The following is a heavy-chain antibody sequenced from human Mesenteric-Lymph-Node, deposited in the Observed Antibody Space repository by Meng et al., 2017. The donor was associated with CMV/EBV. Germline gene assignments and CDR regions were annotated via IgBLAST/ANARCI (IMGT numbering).Heavy chain of an antibody. CDR1: GFTFSNSA. CDR3: ARDERLRVPAAMEGGYYYGMDV. J-gene: IGHJ6*02. CDR2: ISSSSSYL. Sequence: GESLKIPCAASGFTFSNSAMNWVRQAPGKGLEWVSSISSSSSYLYYADSVKGRFTISRDNAKNSLYLQMNSLRAEDTAVYYCARDERLRVPAAMEGGYYYGMDVWGQGTTVTVSS. V-gene: IGHV3-21*01. D-gene: IGHD2-2*01.